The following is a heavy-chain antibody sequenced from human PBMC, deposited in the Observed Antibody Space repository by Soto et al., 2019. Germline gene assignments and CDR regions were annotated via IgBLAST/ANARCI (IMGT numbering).Heavy chain of an antibody. Sequence: SETLSLTCTVSGGSISSGGYYLSWIRQHPGKGLEWIGYIYYSGSTYYNPSLKSRVTISVDTSKNQFSLKLSSVTAADTAVYYCARVDLSYRYFDYWGQGTLVTVSS. CDR3: ARVDLSYRYFDY. CDR2: IYYSGST. D-gene: IGHD3-16*02. V-gene: IGHV4-31*03. J-gene: IGHJ4*02. CDR1: GGSISSGGYY.